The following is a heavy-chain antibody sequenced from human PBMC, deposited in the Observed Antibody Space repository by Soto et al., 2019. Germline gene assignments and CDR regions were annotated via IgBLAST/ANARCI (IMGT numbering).Heavy chain of an antibody. V-gene: IGHV3-11*01. Sequence: GSLRPSYGASGFTFRDYYMSWIRQDPGKGVGWVSYFSNSGSTMFYADSVKGRFTISRDNAKNSVYLHMHSLRAEDTAVYYCARDAGSGDHDSGYHYAFDYWGQGTLVTVSS. CDR2: FSNSGSTM. CDR3: ARDAGSGDHDSGYHYAFDY. J-gene: IGHJ4*02. D-gene: IGHD3-22*01. CDR1: GFTFRDYY.